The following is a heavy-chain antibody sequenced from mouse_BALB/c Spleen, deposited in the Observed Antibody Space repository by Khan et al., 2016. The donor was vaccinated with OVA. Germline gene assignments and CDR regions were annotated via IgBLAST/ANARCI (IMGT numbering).Heavy chain of an antibody. D-gene: IGHD1-1*01. CDR1: GYTFTSYW. CDR2: INPSTGYT. V-gene: IGHV1-7*01. J-gene: IGHJ3*01. Sequence: QVQLKESGAELAKPGASVKMSCKASGYTFTSYWMHWVKQRPGQGLEWIGYINPSTGYTDYNQRFKVKATLTADKSSSTAYMQLSSLTSEDSAVYYCANHGSSSAWFTYWGQGTLVTVSA. CDR3: ANHGSSSAWFTY.